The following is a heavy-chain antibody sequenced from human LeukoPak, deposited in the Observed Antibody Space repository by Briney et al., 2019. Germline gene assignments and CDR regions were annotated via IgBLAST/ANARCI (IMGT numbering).Heavy chain of an antibody. J-gene: IGHJ4*02. CDR3: ARAATVGTTRPGTRFYS. Sequence: GGSLRLSCAASGFTFSSYNMIWVRHAPGKGREWVSSISGGSSYIYYADSAKGRFSISRDNAKNSLYLQMNSLRAEDTAVYYCARAATVGTTRPGTRFYSWGQGTLVTVSS. CDR2: ISGGSSYI. D-gene: IGHD1-26*01. CDR1: GFTFSSYN. V-gene: IGHV3-21*01.